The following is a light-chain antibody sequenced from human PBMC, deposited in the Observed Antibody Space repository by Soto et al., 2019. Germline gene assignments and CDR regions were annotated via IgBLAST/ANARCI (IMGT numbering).Light chain of an antibody. J-gene: IGKJ3*01. Sequence: EIVLTXXXXTLSLSPGERATLSCRASQSVSSSYLAWYQQKPGQAPRLLIYGASSRATGIPDRFSGSGSGTDFTLTISRLEPEDFAVYYCQQYGSSLLFTFGPGTKVDIK. CDR1: QSVSSSY. V-gene: IGKV3-20*01. CDR2: GAS. CDR3: QQYGSSLLFT.